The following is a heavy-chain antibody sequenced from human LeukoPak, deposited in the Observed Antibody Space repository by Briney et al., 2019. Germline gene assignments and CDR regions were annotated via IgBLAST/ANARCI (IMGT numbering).Heavy chain of an antibody. CDR3: ARDSGTTGEVKFDP. J-gene: IGHJ5*02. CDR2: IHYTGST. CDR1: GYSISSAYY. D-gene: IGHD3-10*01. Sequence: MTSETLSLTCTVSGYSISSAYYWGWMRQPPGKGLEWIGTIHYTGSTDYNPSLKSRVTLSVDTSKNQFSLKLTSVTAADTAVYYCARDSGTTGEVKFDPWGQGTLVTVSS. V-gene: IGHV4-38-2*02.